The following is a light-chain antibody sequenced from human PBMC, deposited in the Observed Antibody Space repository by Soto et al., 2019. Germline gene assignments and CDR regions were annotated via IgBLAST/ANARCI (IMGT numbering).Light chain of an antibody. J-gene: IGLJ3*02. Sequence: QLVLTQSPSASASLGAAVKLTCTLSSGHITYAIAWHQQQPEKGPRYLMKVNSDGSHSKGDGIPDRFSGSSSGAERYLTISSLQSEDEADYYCHAWGTGMQVFGGGTKLTVL. CDR1: SGHITYA. CDR2: VNSDGSH. CDR3: HAWGTGMQV. V-gene: IGLV4-69*01.